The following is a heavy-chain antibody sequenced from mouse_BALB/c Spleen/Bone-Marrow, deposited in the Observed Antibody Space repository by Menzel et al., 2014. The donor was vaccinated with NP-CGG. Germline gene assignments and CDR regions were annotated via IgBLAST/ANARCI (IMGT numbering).Heavy chain of an antibody. CDR2: ISNSGGST. Sequence: EVKLVESGGGLAQPGGSLKLSCAASGFTFSSYTMSWVRQTPEKRLEWVAYISNSGGSTYFPDTVKGRFTISRDNAKNTLYLQMSSLKSGDTAMYYCARQGVYYGKSYYAMDYWGQGTSVTVSS. CDR1: GFTFSSYT. D-gene: IGHD2-1*01. CDR3: ARQGVYYGKSYYAMDY. J-gene: IGHJ4*01. V-gene: IGHV5-12-2*01.